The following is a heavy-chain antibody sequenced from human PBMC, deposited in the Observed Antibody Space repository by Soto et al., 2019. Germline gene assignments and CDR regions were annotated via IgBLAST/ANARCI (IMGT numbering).Heavy chain of an antibody. Sequence: ETLSLTCTVSGGSISSSSYYWGWIRQPPGKGLEWIGSIYYSGSTYYNPSPKSRVTISVDTSKNQFSLKLSSVTAADTAVYYCARHSLELLAYNWFDPWGQGTLVTVSS. J-gene: IGHJ5*02. CDR1: GGSISSSSYY. CDR2: IYYSGST. CDR3: ARHSLELLAYNWFDP. D-gene: IGHD1-7*01. V-gene: IGHV4-39*01.